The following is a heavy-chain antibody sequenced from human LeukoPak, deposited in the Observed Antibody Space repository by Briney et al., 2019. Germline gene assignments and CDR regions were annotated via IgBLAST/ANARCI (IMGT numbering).Heavy chain of an antibody. V-gene: IGHV3-48*01. CDR1: GFTFSSYS. D-gene: IGHD5-18*01. J-gene: IGHJ4*02. CDR3: ARTLGGYSYGYVGYYFDY. CDR2: ISSISSTI. Sequence: PGGSLRLSCAASGFTFSSYSMDLVRQAPGKGLELVSYISSISSTIYYADSVKGRFTISRDNAKNSLYLQMNSLRAEDTAVYYCARTLGGYSYGYVGYYFDYWGQGTLVTVSS.